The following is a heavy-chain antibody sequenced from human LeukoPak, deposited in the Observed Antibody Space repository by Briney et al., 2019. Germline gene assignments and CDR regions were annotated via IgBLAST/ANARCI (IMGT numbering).Heavy chain of an antibody. CDR2: IRSKANSYAT. V-gene: IGHV3-73*01. CDR3: ARVHGGYPFDQ. J-gene: IGHJ4*02. D-gene: IGHD2-15*01. Sequence: GGSLRLSCAASGFTFSGSAMHWVRQASGKGLEWVGRIRSKANSYATAYAASVKGRFTISRDDSKNTAYLQMNGLRAEDTAVYYCARVHGGYPFDQWGQGTLVTVSS. CDR1: GFTFSGSA.